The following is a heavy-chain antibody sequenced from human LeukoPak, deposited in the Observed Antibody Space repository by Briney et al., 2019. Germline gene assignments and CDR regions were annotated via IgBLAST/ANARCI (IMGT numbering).Heavy chain of an antibody. D-gene: IGHD1-26*01. Sequence: ASVKVSCKASGYTFTSYYMHWVRQAPGQGLEWMGWINPNSGGTNYAQKFQGRVTMTRDTSISTAYMELSRLRSDDTAVYYCARAMEGGSYYYYMDVWGKGTTVTVSS. V-gene: IGHV1-2*02. CDR1: GYTFTSYY. J-gene: IGHJ6*03. CDR3: ARAMEGGSYYYYMDV. CDR2: INPNSGGT.